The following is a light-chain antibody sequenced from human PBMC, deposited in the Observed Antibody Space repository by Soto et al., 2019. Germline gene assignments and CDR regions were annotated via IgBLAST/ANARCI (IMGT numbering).Light chain of an antibody. CDR2: EVS. CDR1: IIDVGSYNR. Sequence: QSALTQPPSVSGSPGQSFAISCTGTIIDVGSYNRVAWYQQPPGTAPKLMIYEVSNRPSGVPDRFSGSKSGNTASLTISGLQAEDEADYYCSSFTSSSTYVFGTGTKLTVL. CDR3: SSFTSSSTYV. J-gene: IGLJ1*01. V-gene: IGLV2-18*02.